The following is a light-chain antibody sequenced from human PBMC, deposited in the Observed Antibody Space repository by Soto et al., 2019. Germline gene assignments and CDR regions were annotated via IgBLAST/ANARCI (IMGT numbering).Light chain of an antibody. CDR3: QPYNNWPT. Sequence: EIVMTQSLATLSVSPGERATLSCSTSLNVSSNISQYEQKPGQSAGLRIYGAATRATGIPARFSGSGARTEFSLTLSSLQSEVFAVYHSQPYNNWPTFVQGTMV. CDR1: LNVSSN. CDR2: GAA. V-gene: IGKV3-15*01. J-gene: IGKJ1*01.